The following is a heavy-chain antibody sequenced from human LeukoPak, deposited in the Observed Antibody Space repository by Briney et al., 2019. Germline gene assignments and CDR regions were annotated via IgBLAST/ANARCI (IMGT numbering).Heavy chain of an antibody. CDR1: GVSISSYY. CDR3: ARGFSIAYGFSRYYFDY. J-gene: IGHJ4*02. Sequence: SETLSLTCTVSGVSISSYYWSWIRQPPGKGLEWIGEINHSGSTNYNPSLKSRVTISVDTSKDQFSLKLSSVTAADTAVYYCARGFSIAYGFSRYYFDYWGQGTLVTVSS. D-gene: IGHD3-10*01. CDR2: INHSGST. V-gene: IGHV4-34*01.